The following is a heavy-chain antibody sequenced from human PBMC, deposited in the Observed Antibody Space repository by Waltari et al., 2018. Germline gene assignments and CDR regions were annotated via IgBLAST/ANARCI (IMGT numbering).Heavy chain of an antibody. V-gene: IGHV3-7*03. CDR3: NDPPSDF. CDR2: IKEEGSET. J-gene: IGHJ4*02. CDR1: GFTFSKYW. D-gene: IGHD3-16*01. Sequence: EVQLVESGGGLVQPGGSLRLACTTSGFTFSKYWMSWGRQAPGKGLGVLASIKEEGSETNYVESVKGRFTISRDNAKNSLYLQMSSLRAEDTAVYYCNDPPSDFWGQGAVVTVSS.